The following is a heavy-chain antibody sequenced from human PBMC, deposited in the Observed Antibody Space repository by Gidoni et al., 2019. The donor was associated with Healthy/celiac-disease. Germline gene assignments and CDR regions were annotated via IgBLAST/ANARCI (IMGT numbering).Heavy chain of an antibody. CDR2: INPNSGGT. CDR1: GYTFTGYY. Sequence: QVQLVQSGAEVKKPGASVQVSCKASGYTFTGYYMHWVRQAPGQGLEWMGWINPNSGGTNYAQKFQGRVTMTRDTSISTAYMELSRLRSDDTAVYYCARDFCSGGSCYTELDYWGQGTLVTVSS. CDR3: ARDFCSGGSCYTELDY. V-gene: IGHV1-2*02. J-gene: IGHJ4*02. D-gene: IGHD2-15*01.